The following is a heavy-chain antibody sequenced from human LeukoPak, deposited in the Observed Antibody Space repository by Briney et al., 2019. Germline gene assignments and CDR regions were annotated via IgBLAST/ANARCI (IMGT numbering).Heavy chain of an antibody. V-gene: IGHV1-46*01. D-gene: IGHD3-22*01. CDR1: GYTFTSYY. Sequence: ASVKVSCKASGYTFTSYYIHWVRQAPGQGLEWMGIINPSGGRTIYAPKFQGRVTMTRDMSTSTVYMELRSLRSDDTAVYYCARDPKDDTSGYYYFDYWGQGTLVTVSS. CDR3: ARDPKDDTSGYYYFDY. CDR2: INPSGGRT. J-gene: IGHJ4*02.